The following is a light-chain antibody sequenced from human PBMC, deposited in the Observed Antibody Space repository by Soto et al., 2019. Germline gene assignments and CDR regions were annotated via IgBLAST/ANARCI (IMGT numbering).Light chain of an antibody. CDR3: QQYNDWPRT. Sequence: EIVMTQSPATLSVSPGERATLSCRASQSVSNNLVWYQQKPGQAPRLLIYGASTRATGIPARFSGSGSGTDFTLTISSLQSEEFAVYYCQQYNDWPRTFGQGTKVEIK. CDR1: QSVSNN. V-gene: IGKV3-15*01. CDR2: GAS. J-gene: IGKJ1*01.